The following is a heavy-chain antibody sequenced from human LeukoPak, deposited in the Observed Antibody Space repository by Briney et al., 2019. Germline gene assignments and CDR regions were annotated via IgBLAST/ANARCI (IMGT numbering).Heavy chain of an antibody. D-gene: IGHD1-26*01. CDR2: ISWNSGSI. Sequence: GGSLRLSCAASGFTFDDYAMHWVRQAPGKGLEWVSGISWNSGSIGYADPVKGRFTISRDNAKNSLYLQMNSLRAEDTALYYCAKGGGSYYYYYYMDVWGKGTTVTISS. J-gene: IGHJ6*03. V-gene: IGHV3-9*01. CDR3: AKGGGSYYYYYYMDV. CDR1: GFTFDDYA.